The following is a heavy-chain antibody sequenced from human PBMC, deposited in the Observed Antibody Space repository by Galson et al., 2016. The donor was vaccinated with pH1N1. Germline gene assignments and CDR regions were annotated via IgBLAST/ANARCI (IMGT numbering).Heavy chain of an antibody. V-gene: IGHV1-69*04. D-gene: IGHD3-3*01. CDR3: ARDREDYWSGYLFDY. J-gene: IGHJ4*02. CDR2: ILPILGIP. Sequence: PVKVSCKASGGTLSSYAISWVRQAPGQGLEWMGNILPILGIPDYAQKFQDRVKITADKSTNTAYLELSSLRSEDTAVYYCARDREDYWSGYLFDYWGQGTLVTVAS. CDR1: GGTLSSYA.